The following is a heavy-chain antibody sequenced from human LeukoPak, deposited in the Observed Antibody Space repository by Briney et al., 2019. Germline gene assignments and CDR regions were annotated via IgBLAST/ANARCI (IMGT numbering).Heavy chain of an antibody. D-gene: IGHD2-15*01. J-gene: IGHJ4*02. CDR3: AKDLGYCGVGSCTTIDY. CDR2: ISGGGSST. CDR1: GFTFNIYG. Sequence: PGGSLRLSCVASGFTFNIYGMSWVRQAPGKGLEWVSGISGGGSSTYYADSVKGRFTISRDNSKNTLFLQMNSLRAEDTAVYYCAKDLGYCGVGSCTTIDYWGQGTLVTVSS. V-gene: IGHV3-23*01.